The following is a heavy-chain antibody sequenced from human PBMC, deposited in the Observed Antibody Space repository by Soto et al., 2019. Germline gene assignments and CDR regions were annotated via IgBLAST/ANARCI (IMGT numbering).Heavy chain of an antibody. J-gene: IGHJ6*02. CDR3: ARGGQVRGGMDV. V-gene: IGHV3-53*01. Sequence: EVQVVESGGGLIQPGGSLRLSCAASGFTVISTYMSWVRQAPGKGLEWVSFMYSGGSTYYADSVKGRFTIPRDTSKNTLYIQKNRPRVGETGVYLCARGGQVRGGMDVWGQGTTVTGSS. CDR2: MYSGGST. CDR1: GFTVISTY.